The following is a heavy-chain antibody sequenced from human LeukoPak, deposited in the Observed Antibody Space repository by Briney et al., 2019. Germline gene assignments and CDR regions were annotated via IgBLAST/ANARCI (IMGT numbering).Heavy chain of an antibody. V-gene: IGHV3-23*01. J-gene: IGHJ6*02. Sequence: GGSLRLSCAASGFTCSTYVMSWVRQAPGKGLEWLSLILHNGDSTYYADSVKGRFTISRDNSKNTLYLQMNSLRAEDTAVYYCARGQYCSSTSCYEYYYYYYGMDVWGQGTTVTVSS. CDR2: ILHNGDST. CDR1: GFTCSTYV. D-gene: IGHD2-2*01. CDR3: ARGQYCSSTSCYEYYYYYYGMDV.